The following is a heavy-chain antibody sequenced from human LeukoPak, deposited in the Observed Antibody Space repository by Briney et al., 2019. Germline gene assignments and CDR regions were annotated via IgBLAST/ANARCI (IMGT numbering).Heavy chain of an antibody. CDR3: ARGGTVAAGIINNHNAFDV. CDR2: IIPIFGTA. D-gene: IGHD6-13*01. V-gene: IGHV1-69*13. Sequence: ASVKVSCKASGGTFSSYAISWVRQAPGQGLEWMGGIIPIFGTAHYAQKFQGRVTITADESTSTAYMELSSLRSEDTAVYYCARGGTVAAGIINNHNAFDVWGLGTMVTVSS. CDR1: GGTFSSYA. J-gene: IGHJ3*01.